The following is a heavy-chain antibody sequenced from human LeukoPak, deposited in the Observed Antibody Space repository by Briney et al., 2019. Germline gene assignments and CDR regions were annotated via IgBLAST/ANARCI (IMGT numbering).Heavy chain of an antibody. D-gene: IGHD1-26*01. J-gene: IGHJ4*02. CDR2: IYYGGST. Sequence: SETLSLTCTVSGGSFSSYYWSWIRQPPGKGLEWIGYIYYGGSTNYNPSLKSRVTISVDTSKNQFSLKLSSVTAADTAVYYCARHGAGPTSEIDYWGQGTLVTVSS. V-gene: IGHV4-59*01. CDR1: GGSFSSYY. CDR3: ARHGAGPTSEIDY.